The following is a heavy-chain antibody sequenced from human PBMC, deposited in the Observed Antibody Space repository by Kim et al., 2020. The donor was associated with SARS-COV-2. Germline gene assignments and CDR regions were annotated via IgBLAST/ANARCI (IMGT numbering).Heavy chain of an antibody. CDR1: GGSISSYY. V-gene: IGHV4-4*07. D-gene: IGHD3-3*01. CDR3: ARSLRFLEWLPPFDAFDI. J-gene: IGHJ3*02. CDR2: IYTSGST. Sequence: SETLSLTCTVSGGSISSYYWSWIRQPAGKGLEWIGRIYTSGSTNYNPSLKSRVTMSVDTSKNQFSLKLSSVTAADTAVYYCARSLRFLEWLPPFDAFDIWGQGTMVTVSS.